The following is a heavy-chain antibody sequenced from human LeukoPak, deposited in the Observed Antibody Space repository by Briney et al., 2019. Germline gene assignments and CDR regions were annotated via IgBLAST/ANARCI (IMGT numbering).Heavy chain of an antibody. V-gene: IGHV1-18*01. J-gene: IGHJ6*02. D-gene: IGHD6-6*01. Sequence: ASVKVSCKASGYTFTSYGISWVRQAPGQGLEWMGWISAYNGNTNYAQKLQGIVTMTTDTSTSTAYMELRSLRSDDTAVYYCARDTPIQFSSSSHYYYGMDVWGQGTTVTVTS. CDR2: ISAYNGNT. CDR1: GYTFTSYG. CDR3: ARDTPIQFSSSSHYYYGMDV.